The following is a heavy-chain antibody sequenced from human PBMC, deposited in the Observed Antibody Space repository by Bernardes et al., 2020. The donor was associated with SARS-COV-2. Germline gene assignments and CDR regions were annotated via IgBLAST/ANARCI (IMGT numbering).Heavy chain of an antibody. CDR1: GGSFSGYY. CDR3: ARGRGGAVAGTLVRIYYYYGMDV. Sequence: SETLSLTRAVYGGSFSGYYWSWIRQPPGKGLEWIGEINHSGSTNYNPSLKSRVTISVDTSKNQFSLKLSSVTAADTAVYYCARGRGGAVAGTLVRIYYYYGMDVWGQGTTVTVSS. V-gene: IGHV4-34*01. D-gene: IGHD6-19*01. CDR2: INHSGST. J-gene: IGHJ6*02.